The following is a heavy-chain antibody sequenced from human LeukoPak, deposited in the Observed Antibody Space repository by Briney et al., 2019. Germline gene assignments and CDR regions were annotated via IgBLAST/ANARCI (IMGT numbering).Heavy chain of an antibody. Sequence: GGSLRLSCAAPGFTFSSYWMHWVRQAPGKGLVWVSRINSDGSSITYADSVKGRFTISRDNAKNTLFLQMNSLRVEDTAVYYCAREGRVSGYDFDCWGQGTLVTVSS. J-gene: IGHJ4*02. CDR2: INSDGSSI. V-gene: IGHV3-74*03. CDR1: GFTFSSYW. D-gene: IGHD5-12*01. CDR3: AREGRVSGYDFDC.